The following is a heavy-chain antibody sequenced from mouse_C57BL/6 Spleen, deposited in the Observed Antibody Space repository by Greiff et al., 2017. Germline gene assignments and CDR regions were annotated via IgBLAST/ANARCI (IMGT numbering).Heavy chain of an antibody. CDR3: ARQIYGGYFDV. V-gene: IGHV5-12*01. CDR2: ISNGGGST. D-gene: IGHD1-1*01. CDR1: GFTFSDYY. J-gene: IGHJ1*03. Sequence: EVQVEESGGGLVQPGGSLKLSCAASGFTFSDYYMYWVRQTPEKRLEWVAYISNGGGSTYYPDTVKGRFTISRDNAKNTLYLQMSRLKSEDTAMYYCARQIYGGYFDVWGTGTTVTVSS.